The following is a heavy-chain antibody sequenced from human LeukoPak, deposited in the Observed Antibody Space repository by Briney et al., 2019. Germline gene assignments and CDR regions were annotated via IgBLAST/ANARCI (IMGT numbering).Heavy chain of an antibody. V-gene: IGHV3-23*01. CDR1: DFILSTYA. CDR2: ISGNGAHP. J-gene: IGHJ4*02. D-gene: IGHD3-22*01. CDR3: AKAVDGRGYYFERGADF. Sequence: GGSLRLSCTASDFILSTYAMSWVCQAPGKGLEWVSSISGNGAHPYYADSVRGRFSISRDFSRNAVFLQMSSLRVEDTATYYCAKAVDGRGYYFERGADFWGQGTMVTVSS.